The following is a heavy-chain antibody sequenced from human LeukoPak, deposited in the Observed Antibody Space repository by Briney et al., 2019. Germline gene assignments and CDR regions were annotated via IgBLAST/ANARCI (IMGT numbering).Heavy chain of an antibody. Sequence: QPGGSLRLSFAASGFTFSSYGMHWVRQAPGKGLEWVAVIWYDGSNKYYADSVKGRFTISRDSSKNTLSLQMNSLRAEDTAVYYCAKDSIAAAIDYWGQGTLVTVSP. CDR1: GFTFSSYG. V-gene: IGHV3-33*06. CDR3: AKDSIAAAIDY. CDR2: IWYDGSNK. J-gene: IGHJ4*02. D-gene: IGHD6-13*01.